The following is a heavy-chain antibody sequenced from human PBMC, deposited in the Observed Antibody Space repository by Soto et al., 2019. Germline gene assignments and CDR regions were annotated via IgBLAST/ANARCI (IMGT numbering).Heavy chain of an antibody. J-gene: IGHJ4*02. CDR1: GGSISTSGYY. CDR2: IYYSGST. CDR3: ATTETLYSSLDY. V-gene: IGHV4-39*01. D-gene: IGHD6-19*01. Sequence: TLSLTCTVSGGSISTSGYYWGWIRQPPGKGLEWIGSIYYSGSTYYNPSLKSRVTISVDTSKNQFSLKLSSVTAADTAVYYCATTETLYSSLDYWGQGTLVTVSS.